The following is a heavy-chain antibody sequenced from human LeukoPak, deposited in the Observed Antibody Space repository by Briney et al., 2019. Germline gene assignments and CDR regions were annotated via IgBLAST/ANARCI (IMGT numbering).Heavy chain of an antibody. D-gene: IGHD3-22*01. V-gene: IGHV3-30*04. Sequence: XXXXXXXKXLEXEAVISYXXXNKYYADSVKGRFTISRDNSKNTLYLQMNSLRAEDTAVYYCAATYYYDSSGYYLSPNDAFDIWGQGTMVTVSS. CDR2: ISYXXXNK. J-gene: IGHJ3*02. CDR3: AATYYYDSSGYYLSPNDAFDI.